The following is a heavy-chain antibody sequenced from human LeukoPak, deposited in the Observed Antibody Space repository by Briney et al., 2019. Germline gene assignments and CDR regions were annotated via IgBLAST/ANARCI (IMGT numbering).Heavy chain of an antibody. CDR2: ISGSGGST. D-gene: IGHD2-21*02. CDR3: AKDWVVTATFDY. J-gene: IGHJ4*02. V-gene: IGHV3-23*01. Sequence: GGSLRLSCAASGFTFSSYAMSWVRQAPGKGLEWVSAISGSGGSTYYADSVKGRFTISRDNSKDTQYLQMNSLRAEDTAVYYCAKDWVVTATFDYWGQGTLVTVSS. CDR1: GFTFSSYA.